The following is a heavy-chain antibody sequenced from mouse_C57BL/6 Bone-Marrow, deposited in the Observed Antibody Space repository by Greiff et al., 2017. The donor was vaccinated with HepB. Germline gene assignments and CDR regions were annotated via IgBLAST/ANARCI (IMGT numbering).Heavy chain of an antibody. D-gene: IGHD2-1*01. CDR1: GYTFTDYY. V-gene: IGHV1-26*01. CDR2: INPNNGGT. CDR3: AKFYHRTY. J-gene: IGHJ3*01. Sequence: EVQLQQSGPELVKPGASVKISCKASGYTFTDYYMNWVKQSHGKSLEWIGDINPNNGGTSYNQKFKGKATLTVDKSSSTAYMELRSLTSEDSAVYYCAKFYHRTYWCQGTLVTVSA.